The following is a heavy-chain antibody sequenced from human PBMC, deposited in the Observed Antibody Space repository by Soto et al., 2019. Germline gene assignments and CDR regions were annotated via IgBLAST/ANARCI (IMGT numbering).Heavy chain of an antibody. CDR2: ISYDGSNK. CDR3: ARSGYYDFWSGYYYYYYGMDV. J-gene: IGHJ6*02. D-gene: IGHD3-3*01. Sequence: QVQLVESGGGVVQPGRSLRLSCAASGFTFSSYAMHWVRQAPGKGLEWVAVISYDGSNKYYADSVKGRFTISRDNSKNTLYLQMNSLRAEDTAVYYCARSGYYDFWSGYYYYYYGMDVWGQGTTVTVSS. V-gene: IGHV3-30-3*01. CDR1: GFTFSSYA.